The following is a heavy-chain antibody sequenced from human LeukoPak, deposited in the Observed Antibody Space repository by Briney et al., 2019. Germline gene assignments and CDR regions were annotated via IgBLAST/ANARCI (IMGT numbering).Heavy chain of an antibody. J-gene: IGHJ6*03. CDR3: ARDNGVVHGVYYMDV. Sequence: GGSLRLSCAASGFTFSNYWMTWVRQAPGKGLEWVADIKQDGSEKLYVNSVRGRFPISRDNAKMSLFLQMNSLRAEDTAVYYCARDNGVVHGVYYMDVWGKGTTVTVS. CDR1: GFTFSNYW. D-gene: IGHD3-3*01. CDR2: IKQDGSEK. V-gene: IGHV3-7*01.